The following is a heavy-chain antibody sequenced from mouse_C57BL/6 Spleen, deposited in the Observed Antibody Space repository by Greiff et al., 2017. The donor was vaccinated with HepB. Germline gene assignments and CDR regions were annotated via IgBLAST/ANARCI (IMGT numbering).Heavy chain of an antibody. Sequence: EVQLQHSGAELVRPGASVKLSCTASGFNIKDYYMHWVKQRPEQGLEWIGRIDPEDGDTEYAPKFQGKATMTADTSSNTAYLQLSSLTSEDTAVYYCTPDSSGYDYAMDYWGQGTSVTVSS. CDR2: IDPEDGDT. V-gene: IGHV14-1*01. CDR3: TPDSSGYDYAMDY. J-gene: IGHJ4*01. D-gene: IGHD3-2*02. CDR1: GFNIKDYY.